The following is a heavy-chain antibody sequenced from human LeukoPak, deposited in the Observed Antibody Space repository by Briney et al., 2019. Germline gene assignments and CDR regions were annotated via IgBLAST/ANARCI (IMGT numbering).Heavy chain of an antibody. CDR3: AKASLGHCSGAFCYHFDY. D-gene: IGHD2-15*01. CDR2: IRFDGSSN. Sequence: PGGSLRLSCAASGFTFSSYGMHWVRQAPGKGLEWVAFIRFDGSSNYSADSVKGRFTISRDNSKNTLHLQMNSLRVEDTAIYYCAKASLGHCSGAFCYHFDYWGQGTPVTVSA. J-gene: IGHJ4*02. CDR1: GFTFSSYG. V-gene: IGHV3-30*02.